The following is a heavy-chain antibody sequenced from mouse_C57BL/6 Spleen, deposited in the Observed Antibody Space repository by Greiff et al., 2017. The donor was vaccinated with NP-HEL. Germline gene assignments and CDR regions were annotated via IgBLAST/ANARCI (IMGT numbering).Heavy chain of an antibody. D-gene: IGHD1-1*01. CDR1: GYTFTDYY. V-gene: IGHV1-19*01. CDR2: INPYNGGT. CDR3: ARDLSYYFDY. J-gene: IGHJ2*01. Sequence: EVKLVESGPVLVKPGASVKMSCKASGYTFTDYYMNWVKQSHGKSLEWIGVINPYNGGTSYNQKFKGKATLTVDKSSSTAYMELNSLTSEDSAVYYCARDLSYYFDYWGQGTTLTVSS.